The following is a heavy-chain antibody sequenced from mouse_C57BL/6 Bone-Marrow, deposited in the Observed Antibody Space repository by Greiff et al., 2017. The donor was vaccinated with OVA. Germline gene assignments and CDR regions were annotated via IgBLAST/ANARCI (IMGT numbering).Heavy chain of an antibody. J-gene: IGHJ4*01. V-gene: IGHV3-8*01. CDR2: ISYSGST. D-gene: IGHD1-1*01. CDR3: ASALITTVVGLKDY. CDR1: GYSFTSDF. Sequence: EVTLVESGPGLAKPSQTLSLTCSVTGYSFTSDFWNWIRKFPGNKLEYMGYISYSGSTYYNPSLKSRISITRDTSKNQYYLQLNSVTTEDTATYYCASALITTVVGLKDYWGQGTSVTVSS.